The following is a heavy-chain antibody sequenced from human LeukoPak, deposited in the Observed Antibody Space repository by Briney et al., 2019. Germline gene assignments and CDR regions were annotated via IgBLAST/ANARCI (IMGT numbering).Heavy chain of an antibody. Sequence: PSETLSLTCTVSGGSISSGSYYWSWIRQPAGKGLEWIGRIYTSGSTNYNPSLKSRVIISVDTSKNQFSLKLSSVTAADTAVYYCAGDKTTGGWYEFDYWGQGTLVTVSS. CDR1: GGSISSGSYY. CDR3: AGDKTTGGWYEFDY. V-gene: IGHV4-61*02. D-gene: IGHD6-19*01. CDR2: IYTSGST. J-gene: IGHJ4*02.